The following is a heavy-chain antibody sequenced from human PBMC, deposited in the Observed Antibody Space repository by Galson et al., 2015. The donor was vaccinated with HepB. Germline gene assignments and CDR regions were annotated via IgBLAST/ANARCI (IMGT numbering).Heavy chain of an antibody. J-gene: IGHJ3*02. D-gene: IGHD6-6*01. V-gene: IGHV1-69*13. Sequence: SVKVSCKASGGTFSSYAISWVRQAPGQGLEWMGGIIPIFGTANYAQKFQGRVTITADESTSTAYMELSSLRSEDTAVYYCARDRSIAAGTGGAFDIWGQGTMVTVSS. CDR1: GGTFSSYA. CDR2: IIPIFGTA. CDR3: ARDRSIAAGTGGAFDI.